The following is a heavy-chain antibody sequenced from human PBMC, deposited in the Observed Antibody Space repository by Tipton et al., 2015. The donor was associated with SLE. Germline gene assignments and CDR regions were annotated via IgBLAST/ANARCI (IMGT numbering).Heavy chain of an antibody. V-gene: IGHV4-38-2*02. CDR1: GYSISSAYY. J-gene: IGHJ4*02. Sequence: TLSLTCTVSGYSISSAYYWGWIRQSPGKGLEWIGSIYHSGSTYYNPSLKSRVTISVDTSKNQFSLKLSSVTAADTAVYYCAREGTIFGVVEDYWGQGTLVTVSS. CDR3: AREGTIFGVVEDY. D-gene: IGHD3-3*01. CDR2: IYHSGST.